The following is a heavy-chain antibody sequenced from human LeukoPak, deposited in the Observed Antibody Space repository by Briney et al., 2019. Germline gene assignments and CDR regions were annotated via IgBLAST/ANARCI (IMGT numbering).Heavy chain of an antibody. CDR2: IYYSGRT. CDR3: ARDGAYCSSTSCYGDFEYNMDV. CDR1: GYSITSGYY. D-gene: IGHD2-2*01. J-gene: IGHJ6*03. Sequence: PSETLSLTCAVSGYSITSGYYWGWIRRPPGKGLEWIGNIYYSGRTYYNPTLKSRVTISVDTSKNQISLKLSSVTAADTAVYYCARDGAYCSSTSCYGDFEYNMDVWGKGTTVTVSS. V-gene: IGHV4-38-2*02.